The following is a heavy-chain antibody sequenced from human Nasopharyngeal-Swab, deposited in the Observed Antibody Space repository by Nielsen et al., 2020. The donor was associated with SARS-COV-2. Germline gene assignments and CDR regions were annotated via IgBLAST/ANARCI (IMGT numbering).Heavy chain of an antibody. CDR1: GFTFSSYT. V-gene: IGHV3-21*04. D-gene: IGHD3-22*01. J-gene: IGHJ4*02. CDR3: AKGPPNYYDSSGYYLDY. CDR2: ISSGSSYI. Sequence: GETLKISCAASGFTFSSYTMNWVRQAPGKGLEWVSSISSGSSYIYYADSVKGRFTISRDNAKNSLYLQMNSLRPEDTALDYCAKGPPNYYDSSGYYLDYWGQGTLVTVSS.